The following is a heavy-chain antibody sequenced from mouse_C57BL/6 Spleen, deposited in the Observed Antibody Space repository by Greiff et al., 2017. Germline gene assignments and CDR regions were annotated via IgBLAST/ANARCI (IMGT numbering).Heavy chain of an antibody. D-gene: IGHD4-1*01. CDR2: IRNKANGYTT. CDR1: GFTFTDYY. CDR3: ARLSNWDWFAY. V-gene: IGHV7-3*01. J-gene: IGHJ3*01. Sequence: EVKLEESGGGLVQPGGSLSLSCAASGFTFTDYYMSWVRQPPGKALEWLGFIRNKANGYTTEYSASVKGRFTLSRDNSQSILYLQMNALRAEDSATYYCARLSNWDWFAYWGQGTLVTVSA.